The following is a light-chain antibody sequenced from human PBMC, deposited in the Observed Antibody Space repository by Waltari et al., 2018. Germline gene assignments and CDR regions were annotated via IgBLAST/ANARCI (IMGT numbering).Light chain of an antibody. Sequence: DVVLTQSPLFLPVTLGQPASISCRSSQSLVHSDGNTYLNWFQQRPGQSPRRLIYKVSNRDSGVPDRFSGSGSDTDFALEISRVEAEDVGLYYCMQGSQWPWTFGQGTKVDIK. V-gene: IGKV2-30*02. CDR2: KVS. CDR1: QSLVHSDGNTY. CDR3: MQGSQWPWT. J-gene: IGKJ1*01.